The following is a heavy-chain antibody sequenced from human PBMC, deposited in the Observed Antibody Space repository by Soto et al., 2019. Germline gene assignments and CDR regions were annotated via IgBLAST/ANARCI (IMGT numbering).Heavy chain of an antibody. D-gene: IGHD1-26*01. V-gene: IGHV3-23*01. Sequence: GGSLRLSCAASGFTSSGYAMSWVRQSPGKGLEWVSGISGSGGSTHYADSVKGRFTISRDNSKNTLYLQMNSLRVEDTAVYYCAKALSGSYYDLDYWGQGTQVTVSS. CDR2: ISGSGGST. CDR1: GFTSSGYA. J-gene: IGHJ4*02. CDR3: AKALSGSYYDLDY.